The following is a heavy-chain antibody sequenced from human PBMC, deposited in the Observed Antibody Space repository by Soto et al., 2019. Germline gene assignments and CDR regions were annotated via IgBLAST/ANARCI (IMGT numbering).Heavy chain of an antibody. CDR2: ISTYNGNT. J-gene: IGHJ4*02. CDR1: GYSFTTSG. Sequence: QAQLVQSGAEVKEPGPSVKVSCKASGYSFTTSGITWVRQAPGQGLEWMGWISTYNGNTNYVQKLQDRVTLTTDTSTSTAYMELRSLRSDDTAIYYCARRLYGDYDYWGQGTLVTVSS. CDR3: ARRLYGDYDY. D-gene: IGHD4-17*01. V-gene: IGHV1-18*01.